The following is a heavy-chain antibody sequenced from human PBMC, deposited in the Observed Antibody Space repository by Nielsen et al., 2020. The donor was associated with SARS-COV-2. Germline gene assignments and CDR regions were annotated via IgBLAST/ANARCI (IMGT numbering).Heavy chain of an antibody. Sequence: ASVKVSCKASGYMFTSYYMHWVRQAPGQGLEWMGIINPSGGSTSYAQKFQGRVTMTTDTSTSTFYMELSSLRSGDTAVYYCAREKVTMVRGVTPGFSYWGQGTLVTVSS. D-gene: IGHD3-10*01. V-gene: IGHV1-46*01. CDR2: INPSGGST. CDR1: GYMFTSYY. J-gene: IGHJ4*02. CDR3: AREKVTMVRGVTPGFSY.